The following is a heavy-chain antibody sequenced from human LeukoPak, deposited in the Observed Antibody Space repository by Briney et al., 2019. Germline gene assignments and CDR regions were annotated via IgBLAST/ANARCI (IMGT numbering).Heavy chain of an antibody. CDR3: AREGDSSSWYGRDY. CDR2: INPNSGGT. D-gene: IGHD6-13*01. Sequence: ASVKVSCKASGYTFTGYYMHWVRQAPGQGLEWMGWINPNSGGTNYAQKFQGRVTMTRDTSISTAYMELSRLRSDDTAVYYCAREGDSSSWYGRDYWGQGTLVTVSS. CDR1: GYTFTGYY. V-gene: IGHV1-2*02. J-gene: IGHJ4*02.